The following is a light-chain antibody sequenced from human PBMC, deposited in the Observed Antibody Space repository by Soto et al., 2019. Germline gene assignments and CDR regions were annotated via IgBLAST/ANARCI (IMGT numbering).Light chain of an antibody. V-gene: IGKV3-20*01. J-gene: IGKJ1*01. CDR3: QQYGSSPST. CDR2: GAS. Sequence: EIVLTQSPGTLSLSPGERATLSCRASQSVSNNYLAWYQQKPGQAPRLLIYGASSRATGIPDRFSGSGSGTDFTLTISGLEPEDFAVYYCQQYGSSPSTFGQGTKVDIK. CDR1: QSVSNNY.